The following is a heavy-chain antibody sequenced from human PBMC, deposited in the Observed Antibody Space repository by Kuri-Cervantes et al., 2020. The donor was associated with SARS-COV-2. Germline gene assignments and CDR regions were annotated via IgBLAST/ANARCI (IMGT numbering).Heavy chain of an antibody. V-gene: IGHV3-48*02. D-gene: IGHD3-10*01. J-gene: IGHJ6*02. Sequence: GESLKISCAASGFTLSSYSMNWVRQAPGKGLEWVSYISSSSSTIYYADSVKGRFTISRDNAKNSLYLQMNSLRDEDTAVYYCARAPEGYYYGSESTNYYYYGMDVWGQGTTVTVSS. CDR2: ISSSSSTI. CDR3: ARAPEGYYYGSESTNYYYYGMDV. CDR1: GFTLSSYS.